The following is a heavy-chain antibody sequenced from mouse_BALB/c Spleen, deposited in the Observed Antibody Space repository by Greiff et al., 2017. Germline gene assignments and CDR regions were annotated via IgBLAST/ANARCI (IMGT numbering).Heavy chain of an antibody. Sequence: VQLQQSGAELVKPGASVKLSCTASGFNIKDTYMHWVKQRPEQGLEWIGRIDPANGNTKYDPKFQGKATITADTSSNTAYLQLSSLTSEDTAVYYCARRQIYYDYIDYWGQGTTLTVSS. D-gene: IGHD2-4*01. CDR1: GFNIKDTY. CDR2: IDPANGNT. J-gene: IGHJ2*01. CDR3: ARRQIYYDYIDY. V-gene: IGHV14-3*02.